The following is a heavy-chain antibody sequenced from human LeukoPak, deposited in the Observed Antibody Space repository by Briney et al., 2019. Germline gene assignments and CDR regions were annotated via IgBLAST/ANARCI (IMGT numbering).Heavy chain of an antibody. Sequence: SETLSLACTVSGGSISNYYWSWIRQPPGAGLEWIGYIYYTGSTSYNPSLKSRVTLSVDTSKSQFSLKLSSVTAADTAVYYCARDGYNPIDYWGQGTLVTVSS. CDR3: ARDGYNPIDY. CDR2: IYYTGST. D-gene: IGHD5-24*01. J-gene: IGHJ4*02. CDR1: GGSISNYY. V-gene: IGHV4-59*12.